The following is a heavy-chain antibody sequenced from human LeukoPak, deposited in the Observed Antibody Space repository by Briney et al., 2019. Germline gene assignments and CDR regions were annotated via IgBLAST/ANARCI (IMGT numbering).Heavy chain of an antibody. Sequence: PGGSLRLSCAASGFTFSSYAMSWVRQAPGKGLEWVSAISGSGGSTYYADSVKGRFTISRDNSKNTLYLQMNSLRAEDTALYYCAKDLLSGYYYDSSGYSVDYWGQGTLVTVSS. CDR3: AKDLLSGYYYDSSGYSVDY. J-gene: IGHJ4*02. CDR1: GFTFSSYA. V-gene: IGHV3-23*01. CDR2: ISGSGGST. D-gene: IGHD3-22*01.